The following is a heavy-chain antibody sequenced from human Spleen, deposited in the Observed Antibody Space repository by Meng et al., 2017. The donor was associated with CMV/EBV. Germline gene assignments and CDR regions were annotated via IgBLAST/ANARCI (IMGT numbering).Heavy chain of an antibody. V-gene: IGHV3-48*03. CDR3: ASTGAGYCSSITCPPAY. Sequence: GESLKISCAASGFTFSSYEMNWVRQAPGKGLEWVSYISSSGSTIYYADSMKGRFTISRDNSKNTLYLQMNSLRTEDTAVYYCASTGAGYCSSITCPPAYWGQGTLVTVSS. J-gene: IGHJ4*02. D-gene: IGHD2-2*01. CDR1: GFTFSSYE. CDR2: ISSSGSTI.